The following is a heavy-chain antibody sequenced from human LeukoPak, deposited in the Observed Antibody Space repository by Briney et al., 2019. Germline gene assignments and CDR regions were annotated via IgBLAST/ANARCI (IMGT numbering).Heavy chain of an antibody. J-gene: IGHJ6*04. CDR2: MRYDGSNN. V-gene: IGHV3-30*02. D-gene: IGHD3-10*02. CDR1: GFTFSSYG. CDR3: AELGITMIGGV. Sequence: GGSLRLSCAASGFTFSSYGMHWVRQAPGKGLEWVAFMRYDGSNNYYADSVKGRFTISRDNSKNTLYLQMNSLRAEDTAVYYCAELGITMIGGVWGKGTTVTISS.